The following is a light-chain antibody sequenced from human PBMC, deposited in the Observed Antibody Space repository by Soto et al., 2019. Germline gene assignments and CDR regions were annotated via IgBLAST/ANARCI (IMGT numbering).Light chain of an antibody. CDR2: GAS. CDR1: QSVSSN. CDR3: QQYNNWPPVT. V-gene: IGKV3-15*01. J-gene: IGKJ4*01. Sequence: EIVMTQAPATLSVSPGERATLSCRASQSVSSNLAWYQQKPGQAPRLLIYGASTRATGIPARFSGSGSGTEFTLTISSLQSEDFAVYYCQQYNNWPPVTLGGGTKVDIK.